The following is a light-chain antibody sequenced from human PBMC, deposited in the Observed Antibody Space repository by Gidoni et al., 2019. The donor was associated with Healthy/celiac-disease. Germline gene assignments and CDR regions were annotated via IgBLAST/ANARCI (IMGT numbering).Light chain of an antibody. CDR3: QHYDNLPPT. CDR2: DAS. J-gene: IGKJ4*01. V-gene: IGKV1-33*01. Sequence: DLQMTQSPSPLSASVGARVTITCQASQDIRNYLNWYQQNPGKAPKLLIYDASNLETGDPARFSGSGSGTEFTVTISSLQPEDIATYYCQHYDNLPPTFGGGTKVEIK. CDR1: QDIRNY.